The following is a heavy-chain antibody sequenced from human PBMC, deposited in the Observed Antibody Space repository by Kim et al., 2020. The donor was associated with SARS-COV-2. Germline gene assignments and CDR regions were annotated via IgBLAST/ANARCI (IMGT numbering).Heavy chain of an antibody. D-gene: IGHD1-26*01. CDR2: IYYSGST. CDR1: GGSISSYY. CDR3: ASLGIVGAKGAFDI. J-gene: IGHJ3*02. Sequence: SETLSLTCTVSGGSISSYYWSWIRQPPGKGLEWIGYIYYSGSTNYNPSLKSRVTISVDTSKNQFSLKLSSVTAADTAVYYCASLGIVGAKGAFDIWGQGT. V-gene: IGHV4-59*01.